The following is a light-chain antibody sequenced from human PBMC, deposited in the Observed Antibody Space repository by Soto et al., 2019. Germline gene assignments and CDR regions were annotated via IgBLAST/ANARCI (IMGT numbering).Light chain of an antibody. CDR2: GAS. CDR3: QQYGNSPPWT. CDR1: QSVSSSH. Sequence: EIVLTQSPGTLSLSPGEGATLSCRASQSVSSSHLAWYQQKPGQAPRLLIYGASSRANGTPNRFSGSGSGTDFTLTISRLEPDDFAVYYCQQYGNSPPWTFGQGTKVEIK. J-gene: IGKJ1*01. V-gene: IGKV3-20*01.